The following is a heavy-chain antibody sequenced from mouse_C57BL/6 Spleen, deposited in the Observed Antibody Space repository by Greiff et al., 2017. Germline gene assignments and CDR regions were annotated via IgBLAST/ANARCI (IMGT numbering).Heavy chain of an antibody. CDR1: GYAFSSSW. CDR3: ARREGSLYWYFDV. J-gene: IGHJ1*03. CDR2: IYPGDGAT. Sequence: QVQLQQSGPELVKPGASVKISCKASGYAFSSSWMNWVKQRPGKGLEWIGRIYPGDGATNYNGKFKGKATLTADKSSSTAYMQLSSLTSEDSAVYFCARREGSLYWYFDVWGTGTTVTVSS. V-gene: IGHV1-82*01.